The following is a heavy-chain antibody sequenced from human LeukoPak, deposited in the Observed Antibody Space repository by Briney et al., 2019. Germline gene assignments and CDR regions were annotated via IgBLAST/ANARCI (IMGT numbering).Heavy chain of an antibody. J-gene: IGHJ4*02. CDR3: ARDPHPVRGVIPYYFDN. D-gene: IGHD3-10*01. V-gene: IGHV3-48*02. Sequence: PGGSLRLSCAASGFTFSNYNINWVRQAPGKGLEWVSYISSNSTITYYADSVKGRFTISRDNVKNSLYLQVNSLRDEDTAVYYCARDPHPVRGVIPYYFDNWGQGNLVTVSS. CDR2: ISSNSTIT. CDR1: GFTFSNYN.